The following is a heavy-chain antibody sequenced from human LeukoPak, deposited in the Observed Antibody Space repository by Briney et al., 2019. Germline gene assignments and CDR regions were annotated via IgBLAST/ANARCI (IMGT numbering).Heavy chain of an antibody. CDR1: GFTFSSYS. J-gene: IGHJ4*02. V-gene: IGHV3-21*01. CDR3: ASDGYSGSYGPDD. CDR2: ISSSCRYI. D-gene: IGHD1-26*01. Sequence: PGGSLRLSCAASGFTFSSYSMNYVRQAPGKGLEWVSSISSSCRYIYYADSVKGRFTISRDSAQSSLYLQMSSLRAEDTAGYYCASDGYSGSYGPDDWGQGTLVTVSS.